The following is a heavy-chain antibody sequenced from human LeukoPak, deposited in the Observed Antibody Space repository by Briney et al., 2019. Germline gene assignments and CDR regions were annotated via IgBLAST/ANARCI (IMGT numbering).Heavy chain of an antibody. D-gene: IGHD6-6*01. CDR2: IYYSGST. J-gene: IGHJ4*02. V-gene: IGHV4-59*01. CDR1: GGSISYYY. Sequence: SETLSLTCTVSGGSISYYYWSWIRQPPGKGLEWIGNIYYSGSTNYNPSLKSRVTISVDTSRNQFSLKLRSVTAADTAVYYCARALGGYSSSYYFDYWGQGTLVTVSS. CDR3: ARALGGYSSSYYFDY.